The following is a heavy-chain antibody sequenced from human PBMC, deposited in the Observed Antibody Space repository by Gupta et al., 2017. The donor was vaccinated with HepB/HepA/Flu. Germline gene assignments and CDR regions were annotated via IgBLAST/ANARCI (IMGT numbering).Heavy chain of an antibody. V-gene: IGHV3-23*01. CDR1: GFMFTNYG. CDR2: ISGVGGST. D-gene: IGHD1-1*01. Sequence: EVQLLESGGGLVQPGGSLRLSCVASGFMFTNYGMTWVRRAPGKGLEWVSSISGVGGSTYYADSVRGRVTISRDNSKNTVYLQMNSLRVEDTAIYYCAKDLWQQLVYFDSWGQGTLVTVSA. CDR3: AKDLWQQLVYFDS. J-gene: IGHJ4*02.